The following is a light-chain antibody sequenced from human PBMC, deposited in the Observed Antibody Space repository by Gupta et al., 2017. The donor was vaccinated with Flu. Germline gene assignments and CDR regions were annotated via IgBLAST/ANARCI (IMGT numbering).Light chain of an antibody. V-gene: IGKV4-1*01. J-gene: IGKJ1*01. CDR1: QSVLYSSNNKNY. Sequence: IVMTQSPDSLAVSLGERATINCQSSQSVLYSSNNKNYFSWYQQKPGQPPKLLIYWASTRESGVPDRFSGSGSGTDFTLTISSLQAEDVAVYYCQQDDSTPLTFGQGTKVEIK. CDR3: QQDDSTPLT. CDR2: WAS.